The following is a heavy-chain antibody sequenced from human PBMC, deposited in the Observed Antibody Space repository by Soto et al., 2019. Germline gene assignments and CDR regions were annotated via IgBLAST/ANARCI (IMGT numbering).Heavy chain of an antibody. CDR2: SSSSSSYI. CDR1: GFTFSSDS. D-gene: IGHD2-2*01. J-gene: IGHJ3*02. V-gene: IGHV3-21*01. CDR3: ARVGGGYQLLHAFDI. Sequence: PVGSLRLSCAASGFTFSSDSMNWVRQARGKGLEWGSSSSSSSSYIYYADSVKGRFTISRDNAKNSLYLQMNSLRAEDTAVYYCARVGGGYQLLHAFDIWGQGTMVTVSS.